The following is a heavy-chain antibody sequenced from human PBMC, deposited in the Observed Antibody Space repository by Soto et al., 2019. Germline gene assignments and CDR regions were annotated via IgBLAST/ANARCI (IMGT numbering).Heavy chain of an antibody. CDR2: ISSSSSYI. V-gene: IGHV3-21*01. J-gene: IGHJ4*02. CDR1: GLAFRSYS. Sequence: EVQRVESGGGLVKPRGALRVSCAASGLAFRSYSMNSVRQAPGKGLEWVSSISSSSSYIYYADSVKGRFTISRDNAKNSLYLQMNSLRAEDTAVYYCARYSSSSPPLDYWGQGTLVTVSS. CDR3: ARYSSSSPPLDY. D-gene: IGHD6-6*01.